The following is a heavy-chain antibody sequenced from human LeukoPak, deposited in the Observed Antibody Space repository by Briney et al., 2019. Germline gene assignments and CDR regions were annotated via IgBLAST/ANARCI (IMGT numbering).Heavy chain of an antibody. J-gene: IGHJ4*02. Sequence: GGSLRLSCAASGFTFSSYWMSWVRQAPGKGLEWVANIKQDGSEKYYVDSVKGRFTISRDNAKNSLYLQMNSLRAEDTAVYYCARDLTIAVAGNPIDYWGQGTLVTVSS. CDR2: IKQDGSEK. V-gene: IGHV3-7*01. CDR1: GFTFSSYW. CDR3: ARDLTIAVAGNPIDY. D-gene: IGHD6-19*01.